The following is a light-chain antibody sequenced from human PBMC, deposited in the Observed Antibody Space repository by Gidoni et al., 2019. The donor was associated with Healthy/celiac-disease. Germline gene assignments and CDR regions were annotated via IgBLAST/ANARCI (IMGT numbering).Light chain of an antibody. J-gene: IGKJ1*01. CDR1: PSVSRSY. V-gene: IGKV3-20*01. Sequence: EIVLTQSPGTLSLSPGERATLSCRASPSVSRSYLAWYQQKPGQAPRPLIYGASSRATGIPDRFSGSGSGTDFTLTISRLEPEDFAVYYCQQYGSSPRTFGQGTKVEIK. CDR2: GAS. CDR3: QQYGSSPRT.